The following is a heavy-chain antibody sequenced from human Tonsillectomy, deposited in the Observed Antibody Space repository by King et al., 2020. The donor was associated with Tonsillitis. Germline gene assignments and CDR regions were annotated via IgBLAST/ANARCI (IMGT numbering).Heavy chain of an antibody. CDR2: ISYDGSNK. J-gene: IGHJ2*01. D-gene: IGHD3-22*01. CDR1: GFTFNTYD. Sequence: VQLVESGGGVVQPGRSLRLSCAASGFTFNTYDMHWVRQAPGKGLEWVAVISYDGSNKYYADSVKGRFTISRDNSKNTLYLQMNSLRAEDTAVYYCAKGYDSSGYYSEYFDLWGRGTRVTVSS. CDR3: AKGYDSSGYYSEYFDL. V-gene: IGHV3-30*18.